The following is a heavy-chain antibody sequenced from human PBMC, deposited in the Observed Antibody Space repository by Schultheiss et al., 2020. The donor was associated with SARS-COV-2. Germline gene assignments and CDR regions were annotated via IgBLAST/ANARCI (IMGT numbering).Heavy chain of an antibody. CDR2: ISSNGGST. V-gene: IGHV3-64*02. CDR1: GFTVSSNY. CDR3: ARDSLVGATAGRYYYGMDV. Sequence: GGSLRLSCAASGFTVSSNYMSWVRQAPGKGLEYVSAISSNGGSTYYADSVKGRFTISRENAKNSLYLQMNSLRAEDTAVYYCARDSLVGATAGRYYYGMDVWGQGTTVTVSS. D-gene: IGHD1-26*01. J-gene: IGHJ6*02.